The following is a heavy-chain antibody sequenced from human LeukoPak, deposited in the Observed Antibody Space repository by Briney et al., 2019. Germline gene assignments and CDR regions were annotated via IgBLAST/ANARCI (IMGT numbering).Heavy chain of an antibody. CDR3: ARHSSGGTYYYYGMDV. CDR2: IDPSDSYT. Sequence: GESLRISCKGSGYSFTSYWISWVRQTPGKGLEWMGRIDPSDSYTNYSPSFQGHVTISADKSISTAYLQWSSLKASDTAMYYCARHSSGGTYYYYGMDVWGKGTTVTVSS. J-gene: IGHJ6*04. V-gene: IGHV5-10-1*01. CDR1: GYSFTSYW. D-gene: IGHD2-15*01.